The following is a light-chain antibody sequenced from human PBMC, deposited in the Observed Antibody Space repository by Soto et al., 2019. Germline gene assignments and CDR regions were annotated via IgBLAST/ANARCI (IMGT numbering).Light chain of an antibody. J-gene: IGKJ5*01. CDR1: QSISTY. CDR2: GAS. V-gene: IGKV1-39*01. CDR3: QQSYSSPIT. Sequence: DIHMTQSPSSLSASVRDRFTITCPASQSISTYLNWYQQKPGKAPKLLIYGASSLQSGVPSRFSGSVSGTAFTLTISSLQPEDFATYYCQQSYSSPITFGQGTRLEI.